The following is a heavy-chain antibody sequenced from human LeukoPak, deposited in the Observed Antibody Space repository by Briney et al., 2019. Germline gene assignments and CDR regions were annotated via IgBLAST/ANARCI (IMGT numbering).Heavy chain of an antibody. CDR1: GFTFSSYE. CDR2: ISSSSSYI. J-gene: IGHJ3*02. Sequence: GGSLRLSCAASGFTFSSYEMNWVRQAPGKGLEWVSSISSSSSYIYYADSVKGRFTISRDNAKNSLYLQMNSLRAEDTAVYYCARERQYDFWSGYFDAFDIWGQGTMVTVSS. CDR3: ARERQYDFWSGYFDAFDI. V-gene: IGHV3-21*01. D-gene: IGHD3-3*01.